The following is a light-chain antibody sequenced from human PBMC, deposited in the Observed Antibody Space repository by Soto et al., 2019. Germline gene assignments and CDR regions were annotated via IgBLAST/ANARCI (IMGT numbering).Light chain of an antibody. CDR2: GVS. J-gene: IGKJ1*01. Sequence: EIVLTQSPGTVSLSPGEGASLSCRASQSVSSNQIAWFQQRPGQAPRLLIYGVSTRATGTPDRFSASGSATEFTLNINRLEPEDFAVYYCHQYGASPWTFGQGTKVDIK. V-gene: IGKV3-20*01. CDR1: QSVSSNQ. CDR3: HQYGASPWT.